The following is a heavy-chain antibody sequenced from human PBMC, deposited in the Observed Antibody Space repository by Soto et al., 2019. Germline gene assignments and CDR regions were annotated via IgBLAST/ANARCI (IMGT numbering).Heavy chain of an antibody. CDR2: LTDSGGST. CDR1: GFTLRSYA. V-gene: IGHV3-23*01. J-gene: IGHJ6*02. D-gene: IGHD6-13*01. CDR3: AKDYSSTWYPGHGMGV. Sequence: GGSLRLSCAAFGFTLRSYAMSWVRQAPGKGLEWVSALTDSGGSTYYADSVQGRFTISRDNSKNTLYLRMNSLGAEDTAVYYCAKDYSSTWYPGHGMGVWGQGTTVTVSS.